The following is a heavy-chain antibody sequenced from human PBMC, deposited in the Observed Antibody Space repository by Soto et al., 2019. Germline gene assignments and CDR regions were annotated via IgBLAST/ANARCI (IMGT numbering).Heavy chain of an antibody. Sequence: SETLSLTCNVSGGSVSGYHWSWIRQPPGKGLEWIGYINNNGNTDYNPSLKSRVTISVDTSKNQFSLKLSSVTAADTAVYYCARNYGHAFDIWGQGTMVTVSS. V-gene: IGHV4-59*02. CDR2: INNNGNT. D-gene: IGHD1-7*01. CDR1: GGSVSGYH. J-gene: IGHJ3*02. CDR3: ARNYGHAFDI.